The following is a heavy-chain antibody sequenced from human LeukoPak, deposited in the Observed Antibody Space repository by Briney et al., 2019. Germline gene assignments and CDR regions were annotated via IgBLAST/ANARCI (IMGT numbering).Heavy chain of an antibody. J-gene: IGHJ4*02. CDR2: IYWDDDK. CDR3: ARGVRYFDWLPRFDY. CDR1: GFSLSTSGVG. V-gene: IGHV2-5*02. Sequence: SGPTLVNPTQTLTLTCTFSGFSLSTSGVGAGWIRQPPGKALEWPALIYWDDDKRYSPSLKSRLTITKDTSKNQVVLTMTNMDPVDTATYYCARGVRYFDWLPRFDYWGQGTLVTVSS. D-gene: IGHD3-9*01.